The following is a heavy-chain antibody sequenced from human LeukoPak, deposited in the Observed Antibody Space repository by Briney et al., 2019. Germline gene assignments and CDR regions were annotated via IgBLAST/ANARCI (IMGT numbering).Heavy chain of an antibody. Sequence: SETLSLTCAVSGGSISSYYWSWIRQPPGKGLEWIGYIYYSGSTNYNPSLKSRVTISVDTSKNQFSLKLGSVTAADTAVYYCARHGVAVGARFAFDIWGQGTMVTVSS. D-gene: IGHD1-26*01. CDR2: IYYSGST. CDR1: GGSISSYY. J-gene: IGHJ3*02. CDR3: ARHGVAVGARFAFDI. V-gene: IGHV4-59*08.